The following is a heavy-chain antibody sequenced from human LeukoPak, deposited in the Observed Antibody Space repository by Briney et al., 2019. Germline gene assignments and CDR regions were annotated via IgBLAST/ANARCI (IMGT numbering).Heavy chain of an antibody. V-gene: IGHV1-18*01. CDR1: GYTFTSYG. CDR3: ARESHETREDY. CDR2: ISANNGDT. D-gene: IGHD1-1*01. Sequence: GASVKVSCKASGYTFTSYGISWVRQAPGQGLEWMGWISANNGDTDYPPKLQDRVTMTTDTYTSTAYVELRSLRSDDTAMYYCARESHETREDYWGQGTLVTVSS. J-gene: IGHJ4*02.